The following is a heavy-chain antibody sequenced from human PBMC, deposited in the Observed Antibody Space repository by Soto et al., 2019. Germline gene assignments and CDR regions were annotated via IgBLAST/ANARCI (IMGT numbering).Heavy chain of an antibody. CDR3: ARRYCSGGTCYSGFDP. Sequence: QVQLQESGPGLVKPSETLSLTCTVSGGSISSHYWSWIRQPAGKGLEWIGRIYTSGSTNYNPSLRSRVTMSLDTSKNQVSLKLSSVTAADTAVYYCARRYCSGGTCYSGFDPWGQGTLVTVSS. V-gene: IGHV4-4*07. J-gene: IGHJ5*02. CDR1: GGSISSHY. CDR2: IYTSGST. D-gene: IGHD2-15*01.